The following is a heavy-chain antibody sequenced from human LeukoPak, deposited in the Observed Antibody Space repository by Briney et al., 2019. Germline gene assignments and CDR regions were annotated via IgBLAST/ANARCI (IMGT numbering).Heavy chain of an antibody. J-gene: IGHJ4*02. CDR2: IYSGGST. D-gene: IGHD1-26*01. V-gene: IGHV3-53*01. CDR3: ARCRDTDSGSYPYYFDY. Sequence: GGSLRLSCAASGFTFSSYWMSWVRQASGKGLEWVSVIYSGGSTYYADSVKGRFTISRDNSKNTLYLQMNSLRAEDTAVYYCARCRDTDSGSYPYYFDYWGQGTLVTVSS. CDR1: GFTFSSYW.